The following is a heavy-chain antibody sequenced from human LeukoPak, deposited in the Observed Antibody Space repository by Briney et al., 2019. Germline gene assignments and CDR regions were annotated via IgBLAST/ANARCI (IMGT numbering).Heavy chain of an antibody. CDR1: GYTFTSYY. V-gene: IGHV1-46*01. CDR3: ARGVGALDS. Sequence: ASVKVSCKASGYTFTSYYMDWVRQAPGQGLEWMGIINPSGGSTTYAQKFQGRVTMSSDTSTSTVHMELSSLRSEDTAVYYCARGVGALDSWDQGTLVTVSS. J-gene: IGHJ4*02. CDR2: INPSGGST. D-gene: IGHD1-26*01.